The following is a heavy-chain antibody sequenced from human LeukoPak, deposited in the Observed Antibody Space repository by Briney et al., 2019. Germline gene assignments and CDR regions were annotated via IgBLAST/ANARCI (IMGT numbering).Heavy chain of an antibody. CDR3: ASSRQRDYGDFYYYYYMDV. J-gene: IGHJ6*03. Sequence: ASVKVSCKASGYTFTGYYMHWVRQAPGQGLEWMGWINPNSGGTNYAQKFQGRVTMTRDTPISTAYMELSRLRSDDTAVYYCASSRQRDYGDFYYYYYMDVWGKGTTVTISS. CDR1: GYTFTGYY. V-gene: IGHV1-2*02. CDR2: INPNSGGT. D-gene: IGHD4-17*01.